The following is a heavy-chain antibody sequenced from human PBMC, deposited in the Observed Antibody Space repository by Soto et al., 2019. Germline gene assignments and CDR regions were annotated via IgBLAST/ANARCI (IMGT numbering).Heavy chain of an antibody. V-gene: IGHV4-39*01. D-gene: IGHD2-2*01. Sequence: QLQLQESGPGLVKPSETLSLTCTVSGGSISSSSYYWGWIRQPPGTGLEWIGSIYYSGSTYYNPSLKSRVTISVDTSKNQFSLKLSSVTAADTAVYYCVLGYCSSTSCSLTFDYWGQGTLVTVSS. CDR3: VLGYCSSTSCSLTFDY. CDR1: GGSISSSSYY. CDR2: IYYSGST. J-gene: IGHJ4*02.